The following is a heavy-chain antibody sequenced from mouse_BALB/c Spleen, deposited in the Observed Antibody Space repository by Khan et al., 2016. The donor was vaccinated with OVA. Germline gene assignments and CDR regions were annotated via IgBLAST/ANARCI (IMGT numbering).Heavy chain of an antibody. V-gene: IGHV2-9*02. CDR3: ARDGYYFDY. J-gene: IGHJ2*01. Sequence: QVQLKQSGPGLVAPSQSLSITCTVSGFSLTSFGVYWVRQPPGKGLEWLGVIWADGSTNYNSALMSRLSISKDNSKSQVFLKMNRLQTDDTAMYYCARDGYYFDYWGQGTTLTVSS. CDR1: GFSLTSFG. D-gene: IGHD2-2*01. CDR2: IWADGST.